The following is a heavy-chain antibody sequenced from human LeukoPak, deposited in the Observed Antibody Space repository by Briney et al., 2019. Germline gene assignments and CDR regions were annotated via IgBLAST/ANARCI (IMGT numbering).Heavy chain of an antibody. J-gene: IGHJ4*02. CDR2: INKGSTHM. CDR3: VRLRRNSDSSGYYYYYDS. CDR1: EFSFKSYS. Sequence: GGPLSFSGAASEFSFKSYSFTWFGQAPGKGLEWVSSINKGSTHMYYADSVKGRFTVSRDDAQNSLYLQMNSLSAEDTALYYCVRLRRNSDSSGYYYYYDSWGRGTQVTVSS. V-gene: IGHV3-21*01. D-gene: IGHD3-22*01.